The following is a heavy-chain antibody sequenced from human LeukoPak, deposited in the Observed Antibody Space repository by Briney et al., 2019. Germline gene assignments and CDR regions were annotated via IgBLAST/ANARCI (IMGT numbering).Heavy chain of an antibody. J-gene: IGHJ6*03. CDR3: ARVMVIPGYYMDV. D-gene: IGHD5-18*01. V-gene: IGHV1-18*01. CDR2: ISAYNGNT. CDR1: GGTFSSYA. Sequence: ASVKVSCKASGGTFSSYAISWVRQAPGQGLEWMGWISAYNGNTNYAQKLQGRVTMTTDTSTSTAYMELRSLRSDDTAVYYCARVMVIPGYYMDVWGKGTTVTVSS.